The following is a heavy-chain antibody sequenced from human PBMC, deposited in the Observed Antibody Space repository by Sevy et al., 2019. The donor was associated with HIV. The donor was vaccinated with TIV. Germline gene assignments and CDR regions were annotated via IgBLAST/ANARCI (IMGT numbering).Heavy chain of an antibody. D-gene: IGHD3-9*01. V-gene: IGHV3-73*01. Sequence: GGSLRLSCSSSGVTLSGSSVHWVRQPPGKGLEWVGRIRSRMGNYATAYAGTVKGRFTVSTDESKNTAYLQMHGLRRDDTAVYYCARRHDFSTATEDHSLHLWGQGTRVTVSS. J-gene: IGHJ6*02. CDR2: IRSRMGNYAT. CDR3: ARRHDFSTATEDHSLHL. CDR1: GVTLSGSS.